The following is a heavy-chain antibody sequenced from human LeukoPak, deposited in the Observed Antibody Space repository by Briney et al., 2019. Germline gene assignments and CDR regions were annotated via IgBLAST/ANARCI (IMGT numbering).Heavy chain of an antibody. CDR1: GFTFSRYE. J-gene: IGHJ3*02. V-gene: IGHV3-48*03. CDR2: ISSSGSTI. D-gene: IGHD5-18*01. Sequence: PGGSLTLSCAASGFTFSRYEMNWVRLAPGKGLEWVSYISSSGSTIYYADSVKGRFTISRDNAKNSLYLQMNSLRAEDTAVYYCAKVGYSYGLGFGAFDIWGQGTMVTVSS. CDR3: AKVGYSYGLGFGAFDI.